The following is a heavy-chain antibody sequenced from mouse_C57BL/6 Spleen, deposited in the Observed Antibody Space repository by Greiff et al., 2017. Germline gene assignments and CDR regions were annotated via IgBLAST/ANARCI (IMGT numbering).Heavy chain of an antibody. CDR2: ISSGSSTI. CDR3: ARRYYDYYYFDY. D-gene: IGHD2-4*01. CDR1: GFTFSDYG. V-gene: IGHV5-17*01. Sequence: VQLKESGGGLVKPGGSLKLSCAASGFTFSDYGMHWVRQAPEKGLEWVAYISSGSSTIYYADTVKGRFTISRDNAKNTLFLQMTSLRSEDTAMYYCARRYYDYYYFDYWGQGTTLTVSS. J-gene: IGHJ2*01.